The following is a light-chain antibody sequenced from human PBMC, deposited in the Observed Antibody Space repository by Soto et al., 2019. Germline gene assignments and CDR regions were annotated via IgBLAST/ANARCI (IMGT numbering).Light chain of an antibody. J-gene: IGKJ2*01. CDR1: QDISDY. CDR2: GAS. Sequence: DIQMTQSPSSLSASIGDRVTITCQASQDISDYLNWYQQKPGKAPKLLIYGASSLETGVSSRFSGSGSVTDFTFTISSLQPEDIATYYCQQYTSLPRTFGQGTKLAIK. V-gene: IGKV1-33*01. CDR3: QQYTSLPRT.